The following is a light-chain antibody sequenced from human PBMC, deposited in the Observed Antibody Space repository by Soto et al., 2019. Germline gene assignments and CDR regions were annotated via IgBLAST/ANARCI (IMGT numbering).Light chain of an antibody. CDR1: SSDVGAYNL. V-gene: IGLV2-14*02. Sequence: QSALTQPASVSGSPGQSITISCTGTSSDVGAYNLVSWYQQHPGRAPKLFIFDVSDRPSGVSDRFSGSKSGNTASLTISGIQAEDEASYYCSSYTNTSTLVFGGGTQLTVL. J-gene: IGLJ3*02. CDR2: DVS. CDR3: SSYTNTSTLV.